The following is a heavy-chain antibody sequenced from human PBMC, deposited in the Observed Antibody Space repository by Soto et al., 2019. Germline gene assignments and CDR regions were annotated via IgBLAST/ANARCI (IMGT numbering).Heavy chain of an antibody. CDR3: AREAYDSSGLMYY. V-gene: IGHV4-34*01. J-gene: IGHJ4*02. Sequence: SETLSLTCAVYGGSFSGYYWSWIRQPPGKGLEWIGEINHSGSTNYNPSLKSRVTISVDTSKNQFSLKLSSVTAADTAVYYCAREAYDSSGLMYYWGQGTLVTVSS. CDR1: GGSFSGYY. D-gene: IGHD3-22*01. CDR2: INHSGST.